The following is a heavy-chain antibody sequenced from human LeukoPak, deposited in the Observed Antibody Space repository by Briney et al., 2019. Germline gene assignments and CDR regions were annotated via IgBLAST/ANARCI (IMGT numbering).Heavy chain of an antibody. D-gene: IGHD2-21*02. J-gene: IGHJ3*02. CDR1: GFTFSYYA. Sequence: GGSLRLSCAASGFTFSYYAMHWVRQAPGKGLEWVAFISSDGSDKYYADPMKGRFTISRDNSKNTLYLQMTSLRGEDTAMYYCAREGTARDAFDIWGQGTMVTVSS. CDR2: ISSDGSDK. V-gene: IGHV3-30-3*01. CDR3: AREGTARDAFDI.